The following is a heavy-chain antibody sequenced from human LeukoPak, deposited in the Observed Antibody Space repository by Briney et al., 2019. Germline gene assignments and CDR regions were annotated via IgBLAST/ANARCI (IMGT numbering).Heavy chain of an antibody. CDR2: IGGSGGGT. V-gene: IGHV3-23*01. Sequence: PGGSLRLSCAASGFTFSTYAMSWVRQAPGKGLEWVSGIGGSGGGTYYADSVKGRLIISRDTFKNTLYLQMNNLRAEDMAIYYCAKANSGSWKSGWFDPWGQGTLVTVSS. CDR3: AKANSGSWKSGWFDP. J-gene: IGHJ5*02. CDR1: GFTFSTYA. D-gene: IGHD6-19*01.